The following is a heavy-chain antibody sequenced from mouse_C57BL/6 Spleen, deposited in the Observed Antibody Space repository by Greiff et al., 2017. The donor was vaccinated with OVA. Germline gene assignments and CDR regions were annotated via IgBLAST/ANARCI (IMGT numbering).Heavy chain of an antibody. J-gene: IGHJ2*01. CDR2: IWTGGGT. V-gene: IGHV2-9-1*01. CDR1: GFSLTSYA. D-gene: IGHD1-1*01. Sequence: QVQLQQSGPGLVAPSQSLSITCTVSGFSLTSYAISWVRQPPGKGLEWLGVIWTGGGTNYNSALKSRLSISKDNSKSQVFLKMNSLQTDDTARYYCARNWGTTVVDYFDYWGQGTTLTVSS. CDR3: ARNWGTTVVDYFDY.